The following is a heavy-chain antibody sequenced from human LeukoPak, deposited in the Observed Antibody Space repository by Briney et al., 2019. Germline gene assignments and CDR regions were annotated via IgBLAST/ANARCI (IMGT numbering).Heavy chain of an antibody. Sequence: TLRLSRAASVFPHSNHYISGARQAPGKGLEAVSTLSGSGVSTYYAESVKGRFTISRDSPKNSLNLDMNSLIAEDRALYFCAKDRPGSGSSDFDYGGQGSLVTVS. CDR1: VFPHSNHY. V-gene: IGHV3-23*01. J-gene: IGHJ4*02. CDR2: LSGSGVST. CDR3: AKDRPGSGSSDFDY. D-gene: IGHD6-19*01.